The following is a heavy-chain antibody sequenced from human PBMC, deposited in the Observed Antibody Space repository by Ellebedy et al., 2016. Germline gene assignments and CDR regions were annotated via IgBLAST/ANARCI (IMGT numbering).Heavy chain of an antibody. CDR2: INHSGST. CDR1: GGSFSGYY. Sequence: SETLSLTCAVAGGSFSGYYWSWIRQPPGKGLEWIGEINHSGSTHYSPSLKSRFTISVDTSKNQFSLRLTSVTAADSAIYYCARDRHYYNSSGYPQDLWGLGTLVTVSS. D-gene: IGHD3-22*01. J-gene: IGHJ4*02. V-gene: IGHV4-34*01. CDR3: ARDRHYYNSSGYPQDL.